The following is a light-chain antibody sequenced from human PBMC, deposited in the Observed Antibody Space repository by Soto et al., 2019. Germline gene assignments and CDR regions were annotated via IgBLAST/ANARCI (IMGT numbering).Light chain of an antibody. V-gene: IGKV3-11*01. J-gene: IGKJ1*01. CDR3: LQRSDWWT. Sequence: EIVLTQSPGTLSSSPGERATLSCRASQSVSIDLAWYQQTPGQAPRLLIYGASTRATGIPARFSGSGSGADFTLTISSLEPEDFAVYYCLQRSDWWTFGQGTKVDIK. CDR2: GAS. CDR1: QSVSID.